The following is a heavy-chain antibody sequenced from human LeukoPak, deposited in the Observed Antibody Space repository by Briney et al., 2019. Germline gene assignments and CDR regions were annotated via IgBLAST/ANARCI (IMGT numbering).Heavy chain of an antibody. CDR3: ARSRSMVRGVTSLYYFDY. CDR2: INHSGST. V-gene: IGHV4-39*07. J-gene: IGHJ4*02. Sequence: PSETLSLTCTVSGGSISSSSYYWSWIRQPPGKGLEWIGEINHSGSTNYNPSLKGRVTISVGTSKNQFSLKLSSVTAADTAVYYCARSRSMVRGVTSLYYFDYWGQGTLVTVSS. D-gene: IGHD3-10*01. CDR1: GGSISSSSYY.